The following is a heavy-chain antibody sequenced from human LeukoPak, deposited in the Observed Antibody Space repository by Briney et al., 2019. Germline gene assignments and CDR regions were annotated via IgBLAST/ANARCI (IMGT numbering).Heavy chain of an antibody. D-gene: IGHD6-13*01. J-gene: IGHJ4*02. CDR3: ARVAPYSSSWGIFDY. Sequence: GGSLRLPCAASGFTFSSYGMHWVRQAPGKELEWVAVIWYDGSNKYYADSVKGRFTISRDNSKNTLYLQMNSLRAEDTAVYYCARVAPYSSSWGIFDYWGQGTLVTVSS. CDR1: GFTFSSYG. V-gene: IGHV3-33*01. CDR2: IWYDGSNK.